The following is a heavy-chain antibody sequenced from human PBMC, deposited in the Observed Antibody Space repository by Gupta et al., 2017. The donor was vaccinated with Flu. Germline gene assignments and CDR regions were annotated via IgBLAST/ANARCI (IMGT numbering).Heavy chain of an antibody. D-gene: IGHD5-18*01. V-gene: IGHV3-23*01. CDR2: IGFST. CDR1: GFTFSSNV. CDR3: VQGKRDTGWAM. Sequence: EVQLLESGGDLVQPGGSLRVSCAASGFTFSSNVMSWVRQAPGKGLEWVSAIGFSTYYADSVKGRFTISRDNVKNTLYLQMNSLRVEDTAVYYCVQGKRDTGWAMWGQGTLVTVSS. J-gene: IGHJ4*02.